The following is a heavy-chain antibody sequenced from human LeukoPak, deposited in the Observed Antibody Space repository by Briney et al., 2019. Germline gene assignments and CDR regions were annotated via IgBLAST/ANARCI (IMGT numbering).Heavy chain of an antibody. D-gene: IGHD2-15*01. Sequence: EASVKVSCKASGGTFSSYTISWVRQAPGQGLEWMGRIIPILGIANYAQKFQGRVTITADKSTSTAYMELSSLRSEDTAVYYCARDRGCSGGSCYEYSYYYYGMDVWGQGTTVTVSS. CDR1: GGTFSSYT. V-gene: IGHV1-69*04. J-gene: IGHJ6*02. CDR2: IIPILGIA. CDR3: ARDRGCSGGSCYEYSYYYYGMDV.